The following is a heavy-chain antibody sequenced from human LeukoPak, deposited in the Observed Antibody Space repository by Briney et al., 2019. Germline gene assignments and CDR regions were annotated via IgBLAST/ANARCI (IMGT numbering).Heavy chain of an antibody. J-gene: IGHJ3*02. D-gene: IGHD3-9*01. CDR3: ARESFTYYDILTGYYQDAFDI. CDR2: MNPNTGNT. V-gene: IGHV1-8*02. CDR1: GYTFSNYG. Sequence: ASVKVSCKASGYTFSNYGITWVRQAPGQGLEWMGWMNPNTGNTGYAQKFQGRVTMTRDTSTSTVYMELSSLRSEDTAVYYCARESFTYYDILTGYYQDAFDIWGQGTMVTVSS.